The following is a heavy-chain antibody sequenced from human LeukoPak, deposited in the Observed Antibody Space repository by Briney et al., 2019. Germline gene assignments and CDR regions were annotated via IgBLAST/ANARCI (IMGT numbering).Heavy chain of an antibody. J-gene: IGHJ4*02. CDR3: ARGIYSNGFYYYFEY. V-gene: IGHV4-31*03. Sequence: SQTLSLTCTVSGNSIGSSTYYWSWIRQHPGKGLEWIGYIYYSGSTYYNPSLKSRVTISVDTSENQFSLKLSSVTAADTAVYYRARGIYSNGFYYYFEYWGQGTLVTVSS. CDR2: IYYSGST. D-gene: IGHD3-22*01. CDR1: GNSIGSSTYY.